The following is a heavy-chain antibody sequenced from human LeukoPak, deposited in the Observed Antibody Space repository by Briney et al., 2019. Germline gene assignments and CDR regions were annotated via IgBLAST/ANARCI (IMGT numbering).Heavy chain of an antibody. Sequence: RSSETLSLTCTVSGGSISSYYWSWIRQPPGKGLEWIGSIYYSGSTNYNPSLKSRVTISVDTSKNQFSLRLSSVTAADTAVYYCARVTGYVMEDYFDYWGQGTLVTVSS. CDR1: GGSISSYY. J-gene: IGHJ4*02. CDR2: IYYSGST. V-gene: IGHV4-59*01. CDR3: ARVTGYVMEDYFDY. D-gene: IGHD6-13*01.